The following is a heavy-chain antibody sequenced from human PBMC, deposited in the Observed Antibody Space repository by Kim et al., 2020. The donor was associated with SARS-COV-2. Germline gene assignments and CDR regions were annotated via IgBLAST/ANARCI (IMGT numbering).Heavy chain of an antibody. J-gene: IGHJ4*02. CDR1: VFTFSSYW. V-gene: IGHV3-74*01. D-gene: IGHD5-18*01. CDR3: ARTYTYDLGKGY. Sequence: GGSLRLSCAASVFTFSSYWMHWVRQAPGKGLVWVSRINSDGSTTNYADSVKGRFTVSRDNAKNTLYLQMNSLRAEDTAVYYCARTYTYDLGKGYWGQGTL. CDR2: INSDGSTT.